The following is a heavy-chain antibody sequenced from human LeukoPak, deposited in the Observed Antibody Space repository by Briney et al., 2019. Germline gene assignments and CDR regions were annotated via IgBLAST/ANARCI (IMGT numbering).Heavy chain of an antibody. V-gene: IGHV1-69*13. Sequence: PPASVKVSCKASGGTFSSYAISWVRQAPGQGLEWMGRIIPIFGTANYAQKFQGRVTITADESTSTAYMELSSLRSEDTAVYYCAGVQRAPYSVFWSGPSAPGAQGTLVTVSS. CDR2: IIPIFGTA. CDR1: GGTFSSYA. CDR3: AGVQRAPYSVFWSGPSAP. J-gene: IGHJ5*02. D-gene: IGHD3-3*01.